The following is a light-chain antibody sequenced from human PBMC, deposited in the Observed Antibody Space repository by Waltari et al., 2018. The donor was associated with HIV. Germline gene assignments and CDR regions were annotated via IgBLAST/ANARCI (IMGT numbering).Light chain of an antibody. CDR1: SRDVGGHDY. CDR2: DVT. J-gene: IGLJ2*01. Sequence: QSALTQPRTVSGSPGQSVTISCTITSRDVGGHDYVSRFQQHPAQAPQLQVYDVTKRASAVPNRFSGSKSGSSASLTISGLQDEDQDDYYCCAYAGGSTLFGGGTKLTVL. V-gene: IGLV2-11*01. CDR3: CAYAGGSTL.